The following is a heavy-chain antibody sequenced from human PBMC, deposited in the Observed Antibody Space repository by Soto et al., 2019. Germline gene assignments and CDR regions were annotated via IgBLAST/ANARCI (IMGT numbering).Heavy chain of an antibody. J-gene: IGHJ4*01. D-gene: IGHD6-6*01. CDR3: TRAGISSSPLHY. Sequence: LSLSSTLCRSGVCSGVCYWSWNRQPPGKGLEWIGYIYYSGSTNYNPSLKSRVTISVDTSKNQFSLRSEDTAVYYCTRAGISSSPLHYWGQGTLVTVPQ. V-gene: IGHV4-61*08. CDR1: RSGVCSGVCY. CDR2: IYYSGST.